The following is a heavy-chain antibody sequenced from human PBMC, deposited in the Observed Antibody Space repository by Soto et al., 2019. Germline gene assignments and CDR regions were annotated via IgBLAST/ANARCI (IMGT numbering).Heavy chain of an antibody. Sequence: GGSLRLSCAASGFSFDEYTMHWVRQSAEKGLEWVCLITWNGDTTSYADSVNGRFSISRDNSKMSLYLQMKSLRPEDTAIYYCVRDLGNSDDFWGLGTLVTVSS. D-gene: IGHD1-1*01. CDR1: GFSFDEYT. CDR3: VRDLGNSDDF. CDR2: ITWNGDTT. V-gene: IGHV3-43*01. J-gene: IGHJ4*02.